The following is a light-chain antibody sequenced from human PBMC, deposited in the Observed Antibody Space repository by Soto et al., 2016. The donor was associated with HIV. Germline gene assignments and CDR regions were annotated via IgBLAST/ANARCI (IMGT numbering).Light chain of an antibody. Sequence: DVQMTQSPSALSASVGDRVTITCRASQSISSWLAWYQQKPGKAPKLLIYEASSLQSGVPSRFSGSGFGTEFTLTISSLQPDDSATYYCQKYNTYSITFGQGTRLEIK. V-gene: IGKV1-5*03. CDR2: EAS. J-gene: IGKJ5*01. CDR1: QSISSW. CDR3: QKYNTYSIT.